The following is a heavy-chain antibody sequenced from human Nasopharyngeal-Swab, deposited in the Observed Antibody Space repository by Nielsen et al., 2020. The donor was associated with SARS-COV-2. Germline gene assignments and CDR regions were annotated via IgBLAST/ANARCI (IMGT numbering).Heavy chain of an antibody. CDR2: IWYDGSNK. CDR3: ARAPSPDDSSGGGY. J-gene: IGHJ4*02. Sequence: GESLKFSCVASGFTFSIYGMHWVRQAPGKGLEWLASIWYDGSNKYYAGSVKGRFTISRDNSKNTVYLQMNSLRGEDTAVYYCARAPSPDDSSGGGYWGQGTLVTVSS. D-gene: IGHD3-22*01. CDR1: GFTFSIYG. V-gene: IGHV3-33*01.